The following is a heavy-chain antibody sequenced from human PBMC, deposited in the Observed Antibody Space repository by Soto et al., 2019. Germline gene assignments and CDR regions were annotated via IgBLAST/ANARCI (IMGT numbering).Heavy chain of an antibody. CDR1: GGSISSGGYS. V-gene: IGHV4-30-2*01. D-gene: IGHD3-22*01. CDR2: IYHSGST. J-gene: IGHJ4*02. CDR3: ARGPPNSI. Sequence: TSETLPLTCAVSGGSISSGGYSWSWIRQPPGKGLEWIGYIYHSGSTYYNPSLKSRVTISVDRSKNQFSLKLSSVTAADTAVYYCARGPPNSIWGQGTLVTVSS.